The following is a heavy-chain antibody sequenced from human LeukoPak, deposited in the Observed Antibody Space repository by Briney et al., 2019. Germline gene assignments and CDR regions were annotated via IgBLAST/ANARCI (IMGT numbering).Heavy chain of an antibody. J-gene: IGHJ4*02. D-gene: IGHD3-3*01. Sequence: PGGSLRLSCAASGFTFSSYAMSWVRQAPGKGLEWDSAISGSGGSTYYADSVKGRFTISRDNSKNTLYLQMNSLRAEDTAVYYCAKRATDFWSGYSPFDYWGQGTLVTVSS. CDR2: ISGSGGST. CDR1: GFTFSSYA. CDR3: AKRATDFWSGYSPFDY. V-gene: IGHV3-23*01.